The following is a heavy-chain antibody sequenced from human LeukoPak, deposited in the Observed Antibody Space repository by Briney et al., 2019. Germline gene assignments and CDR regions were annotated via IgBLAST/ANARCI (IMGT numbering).Heavy chain of an antibody. Sequence: GGSLRLSCAASGFTFSSYAMSWVRQAPGKGLEWVSAISGSGGSTYYADSVKGRFTISRDNSKDTLYLQMNSLRAEDTAVYYCAKAGNYGDYGHYWGQGTLVTVSS. D-gene: IGHD4-17*01. V-gene: IGHV3-23*01. CDR3: AKAGNYGDYGHY. J-gene: IGHJ4*02. CDR1: GFTFSSYA. CDR2: ISGSGGST.